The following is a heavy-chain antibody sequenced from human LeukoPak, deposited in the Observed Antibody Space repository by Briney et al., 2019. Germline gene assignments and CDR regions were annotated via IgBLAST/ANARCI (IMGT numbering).Heavy chain of an antibody. V-gene: IGHV3-33*08. J-gene: IGHJ6*03. CDR2: IWFDGNNK. CDR1: GFTFSSYS. CDR3: ARAPSLGRDYYMDV. Sequence: GGSLRLSCAASGFTFSSYSMNWVRQAPGKGLEWVAVIWFDGNNKYYADSMKGRFTISRNNSKNTLYLQMNSLRAEDTAVYYCARAPSLGRDYYMDVWGKGTTVTVSS.